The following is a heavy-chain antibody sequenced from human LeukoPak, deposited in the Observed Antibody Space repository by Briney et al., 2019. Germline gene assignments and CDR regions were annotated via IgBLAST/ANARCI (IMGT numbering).Heavy chain of an antibody. J-gene: IGHJ4*02. CDR2: ISSSSSTI. CDR3: ARISGYSYGPLDY. V-gene: IGHV3-48*04. D-gene: IGHD5-18*01. Sequence: GGSLRLSCAASGFTFSSYSMNWVRQAPGKGLEWVSYISSSSSTIYYADSVKGRFTISRDNAKNSLYPQMNSLRAEDTAVYYCARISGYSYGPLDYWGQGTLVTVSS. CDR1: GFTFSSYS.